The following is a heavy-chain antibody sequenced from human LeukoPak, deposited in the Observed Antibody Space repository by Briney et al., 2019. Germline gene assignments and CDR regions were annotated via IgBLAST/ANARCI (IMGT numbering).Heavy chain of an antibody. J-gene: IGHJ4*02. CDR3: ARGVTYIAVGDY. Sequence: GGSLRLSCAASGFTVSNNYMNWVRQRPGQGLEWVSIIYSSGNTYYADSVEGRFTISRDNSKNMVYLQMNSLRAEDTAVYYCARGVTYIAVGDYWGQGTLVTVSS. D-gene: IGHD6-19*01. CDR1: GFTVSNNY. CDR2: IYSSGNT. V-gene: IGHV3-53*01.